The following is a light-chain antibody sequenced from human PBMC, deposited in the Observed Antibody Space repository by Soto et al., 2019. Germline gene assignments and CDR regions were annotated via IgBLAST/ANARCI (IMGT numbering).Light chain of an antibody. V-gene: IGLV2-8*01. CDR2: EVS. CDR3: SSYAGSNNYV. CDR1: SSDVGAYNY. J-gene: IGLJ1*01. Sequence: QSVLTQPPSASGSPGQSVTISCTGTSSDVGAYNYLSWYQQHPGKAPKLMIYEVSKRPSGVPDRFSGSKSGNTASLTVSGLQAEDEADYYCSSYAGSNNYVFGTGPKLTVL.